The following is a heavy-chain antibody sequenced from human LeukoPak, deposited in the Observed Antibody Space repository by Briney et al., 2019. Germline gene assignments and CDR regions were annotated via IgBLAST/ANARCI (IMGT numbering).Heavy chain of an antibody. CDR1: GDSISSGDYY. D-gene: IGHD6-13*01. J-gene: IGHJ6*03. CDR2: IYYSGST. CDR3: ARADYSSSWSHYYYYMDV. Sequence: PSETLSLTCTVSGDSISSGDYYWSWIRQPPGKGLEWIGYIYYSGSTNYNPSLKSRVTISVDTSKNHFSLKLSSVTAAGTALYFCARADYSSSWSHYYYYMDVWGTGTTVTVSS. V-gene: IGHV4-61*08.